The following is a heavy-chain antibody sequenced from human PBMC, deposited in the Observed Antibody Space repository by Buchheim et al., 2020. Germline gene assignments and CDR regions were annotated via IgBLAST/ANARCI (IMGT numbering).Heavy chain of an antibody. D-gene: IGHD3-9*01. Sequence: QVQLQESGPGLVKPSQTLSLTCTVSGGSISSGGYYWSWIRQHPGKGLEWIGYIYYSGSTYYNPSLKSRVTISVDPSKNQFSLKLSSVTAADTAVYYCARLYYDILTGYYRANWFDPWGQGTL. CDR1: GGSISSGGYY. V-gene: IGHV4-31*03. CDR3: ARLYYDILTGYYRANWFDP. CDR2: IYYSGST. J-gene: IGHJ5*02.